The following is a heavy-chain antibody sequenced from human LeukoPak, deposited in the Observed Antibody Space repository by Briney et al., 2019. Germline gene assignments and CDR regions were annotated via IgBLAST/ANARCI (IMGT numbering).Heavy chain of an antibody. Sequence: AGESLKISCKGSGYSFTSYWIGWVRQMPGKGLEWMGIIYPGDSDTRYSPSFQGQVTISADKSISTAYLQWSSLKASDTAMYYCVRWLGLSTGNKDFDYWGQGTLVTVSS. CDR2: IYPGDSDT. CDR3: VRWLGLSTGNKDFDY. V-gene: IGHV5-51*01. CDR1: GYSFTSYW. D-gene: IGHD1/OR15-1a*01. J-gene: IGHJ4*02.